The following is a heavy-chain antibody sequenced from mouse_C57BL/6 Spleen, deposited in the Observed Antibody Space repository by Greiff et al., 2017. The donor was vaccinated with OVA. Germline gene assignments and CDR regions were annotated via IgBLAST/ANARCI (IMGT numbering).Heavy chain of an antibody. CDR2: IDPSDSYT. CDR3: ARGPTTVPFDY. J-gene: IGHJ2*01. V-gene: IGHV1-59*01. CDR1: GYTFTSYW. D-gene: IGHD1-1*01. Sequence: VQLQQPGAELVRPGTSVKLPCKASGYTFTSYWMHWVKQRPGQGLEWIGVIDPSDSYTNYNQKFKGKATLTVDTSSSTAYMQLSSLTSEDSAVYYCARGPTTVPFDYWGQGTTLTVSS.